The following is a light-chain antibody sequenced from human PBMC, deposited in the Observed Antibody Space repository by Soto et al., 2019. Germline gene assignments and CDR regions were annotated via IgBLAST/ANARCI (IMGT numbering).Light chain of an antibody. Sequence: NFMLTQPHSVSESPGETVTISCTRTSGGIASNYVQWYQQRPGSAPTIVIYERNQRPSGVPDRFSGSTDGSSNSASLTISGLQTEDEADYYCQSYDSSFVLFGGGTQLTVL. CDR3: QSYDSSFVL. CDR2: ERN. CDR1: SGGIASNY. J-gene: IGLJ2*01. V-gene: IGLV6-57*04.